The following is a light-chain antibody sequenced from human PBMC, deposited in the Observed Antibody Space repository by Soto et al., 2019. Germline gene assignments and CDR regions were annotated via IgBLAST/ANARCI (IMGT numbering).Light chain of an antibody. Sequence: DIQMTQSPSSLSASVGDRVTITCRASQGIGSALGWYQQKPRKAPKRLIYAASSLQSGVPSRFSGSGYGTEFPLTISSLQPEDFATYYCLQHNSYPPTFGGGTKVEIK. V-gene: IGKV1-17*01. J-gene: IGKJ4*01. CDR2: AAS. CDR1: QGIGSA. CDR3: LQHNSYPPT.